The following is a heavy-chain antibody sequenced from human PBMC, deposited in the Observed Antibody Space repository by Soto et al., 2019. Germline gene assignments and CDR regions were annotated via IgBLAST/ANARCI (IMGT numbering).Heavy chain of an antibody. V-gene: IGHV3-21*01. D-gene: IGHD6-19*01. CDR1: GFIFSNYG. J-gene: IGHJ1*01. CDR2: VSNSGSYI. Sequence: GGSLRLSCAASGFIFSNYGMIWARLAPGEGLEWVASVSNSGSYIYYADSVKGRFTISRDNAENSLFLHMSSLRADDTAIYFCARDRSADRFVEYFQHWGQGTLVTVSS. CDR3: ARDRSADRFVEYFQH.